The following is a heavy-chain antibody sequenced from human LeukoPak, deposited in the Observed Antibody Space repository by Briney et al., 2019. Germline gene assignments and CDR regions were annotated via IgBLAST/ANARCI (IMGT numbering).Heavy chain of an antibody. D-gene: IGHD2-2*01. Sequence: GGSLRLSCAASGFTVSSNYMSWVRQAPGKGLEWVSGISGSGGSTYYADSVKGRFTISRDNSKSTLYLQMNSLRTEDTAVYYCAKDRHAPGRYCSSTICFPFDPWGQGTLVTVSS. CDR1: GFTVSSNY. J-gene: IGHJ5*02. V-gene: IGHV3-23*01. CDR2: ISGSGGST. CDR3: AKDRHAPGRYCSSTICFPFDP.